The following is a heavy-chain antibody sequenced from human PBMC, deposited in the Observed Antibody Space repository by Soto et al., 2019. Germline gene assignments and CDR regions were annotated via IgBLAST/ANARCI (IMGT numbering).Heavy chain of an antibody. Sequence: EVQLLESGGDLVQPGGSLRLSCAASGLNFNDYAMTWVRQAPGKGLEWVSSVSTRGDITYYSDSVKGRFTISRDNSKNTLFLHMNSLRAEDPALYYCARGDRGGSGSPTSYYYSGLDVWGQGTTVTVSS. J-gene: IGHJ6*02. D-gene: IGHD3-10*01. CDR3: ARGDRGGSGSPTSYYYSGLDV. CDR2: VSTRGDIT. V-gene: IGHV3-23*01. CDR1: GLNFNDYA.